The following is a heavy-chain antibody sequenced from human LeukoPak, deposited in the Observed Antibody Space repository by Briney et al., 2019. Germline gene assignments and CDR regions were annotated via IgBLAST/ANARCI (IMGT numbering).Heavy chain of an antibody. D-gene: IGHD3-9*01. CDR1: GGSISSSSYY. J-gene: IGHJ3*02. V-gene: IGHV4-39*07. CDR2: IYYSGST. Sequence: PSETLSLTCTVSGGSISSSSYYWGWIRQPPGKGLEWIGSIYYSGSTNYNPSLKSRVTISVDTSKNQFSLKLSSVTAADTAVYYCARAHYDILTGSDAFDIWGQGTMVTVSS. CDR3: ARAHYDILTGSDAFDI.